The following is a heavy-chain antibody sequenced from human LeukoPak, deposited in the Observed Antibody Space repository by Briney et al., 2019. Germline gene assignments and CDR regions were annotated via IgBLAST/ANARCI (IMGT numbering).Heavy chain of an antibody. V-gene: IGHV3-64D*09. CDR1: GFTFSAYA. J-gene: IGHJ4*02. CDR2: ISSNGGSS. Sequence: GGSLRLSCSASGFTFSAYAMYWVRQAPGKGLEYVSGISSNGGSSFYADSVKGRFTISRDNSKNTLYLQMSSLRAEDPAVYYCVKITSVTGGDCWGQGTRLTVSS. D-gene: IGHD1-1*01. CDR3: VKITSVTGGDC.